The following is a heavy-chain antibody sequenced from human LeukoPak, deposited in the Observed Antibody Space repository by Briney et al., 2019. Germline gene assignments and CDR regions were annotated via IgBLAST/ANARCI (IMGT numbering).Heavy chain of an antibody. Sequence: GRSLRLSCAASGFTFSSYGMHWVRQAPGKGLEWVAVISYDGSNKYYADSVKGRFTISRDNSKNTLYLQMNSLRAEDTAVYYCAKPRASSGWFFDYWGQGTLVTVSS. V-gene: IGHV3-30*18. CDR1: GFTFSSYG. CDR3: AKPRASSGWFFDY. J-gene: IGHJ4*02. D-gene: IGHD6-13*01. CDR2: ISYDGSNK.